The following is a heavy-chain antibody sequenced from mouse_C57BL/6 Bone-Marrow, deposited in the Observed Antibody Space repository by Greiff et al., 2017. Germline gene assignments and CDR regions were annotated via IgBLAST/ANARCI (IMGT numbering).Heavy chain of an antibody. J-gene: IGHJ3*01. CDR1: GYTFTDYE. D-gene: IGHD2-4*01. Sequence: QVQLQQSGAELVRPGASVTLSCKASGYTFTDYEMHWVKQTPVHGLEWIGAIDPETGGTAYNQKFKGKAILTADKSSSTAYMELRSLTSEDSAVYYCTRFDYDDGPGAYWGQGTLVTVSA. V-gene: IGHV1-15*01. CDR3: TRFDYDDGPGAY. CDR2: IDPETGGT.